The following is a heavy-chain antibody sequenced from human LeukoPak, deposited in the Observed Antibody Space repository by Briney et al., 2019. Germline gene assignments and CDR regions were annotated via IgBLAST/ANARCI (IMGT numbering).Heavy chain of an antibody. Sequence: SETLSLTCAVYGGSFSGYYWSWIRQPPGKGLEWIGEINHSGSTNYNPSLKSRVTISVDTSKNQFSLKLSSVTAADTAVYYCARGVIVVVPARSWFDPWGQGTLVTVSS. CDR3: ARGVIVVVPARSWFDP. J-gene: IGHJ5*02. CDR1: GGSFSGYY. D-gene: IGHD2-2*01. V-gene: IGHV4-34*01. CDR2: INHSGST.